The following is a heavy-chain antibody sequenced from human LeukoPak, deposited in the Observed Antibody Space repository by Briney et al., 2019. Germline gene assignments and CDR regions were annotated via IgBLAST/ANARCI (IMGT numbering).Heavy chain of an antibody. CDR3: ARAPDSSGYYLGYYYYYMDV. CDR1: GYTFPRYC. D-gene: IGHD3-22*01. CDR2: ISSYNGNT. Sequence: ASVKVSCKACGYTFPRYCISWVRQATAQGLEGMGWISSYNGNTNDAQKLQGRVTITTDTSTSTAYMELRSLRSDDTAVYYCARAPDSSGYYLGYYYYYMDVWGEGTTVTVSS. V-gene: IGHV1-18*01. J-gene: IGHJ6*03.